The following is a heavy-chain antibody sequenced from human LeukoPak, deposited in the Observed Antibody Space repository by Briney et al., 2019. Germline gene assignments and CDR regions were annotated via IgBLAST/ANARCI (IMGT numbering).Heavy chain of an antibody. CDR1: GGSISSYY. CDR2: IYYSGST. D-gene: IGHD4-17*01. CDR3: ARHRYTTVTPTYFDY. V-gene: IGHV4-59*01. Sequence: SETLSLTCTVSGGSISSYYWSWIRQPPGKGLEWIGYIYYSGSTNYNPSLKSRVTISVDTSKNQFSLKLSSVTAADTAVYYCARHRYTTVTPTYFDYWGQGTLVTVSS. J-gene: IGHJ4*02.